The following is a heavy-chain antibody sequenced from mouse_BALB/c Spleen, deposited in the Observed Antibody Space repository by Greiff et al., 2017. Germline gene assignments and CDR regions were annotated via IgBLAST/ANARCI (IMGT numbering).Heavy chain of an antibody. Sequence: EVQGVESGGGLVKPGGSLKLSCAASGFTFSSYAMSWVRQTPEKRLEWVASISSGGSTYYPDSVKGRFTISRDNARNILYLQMSSLRSEDTAMYYCARDGYYFDYWGQGTTLTVSS. D-gene: IGHD2-2*01. CDR1: GFTFSSYA. CDR3: ARDGYYFDY. J-gene: IGHJ2*01. CDR2: ISSGGST. V-gene: IGHV5-6-5*01.